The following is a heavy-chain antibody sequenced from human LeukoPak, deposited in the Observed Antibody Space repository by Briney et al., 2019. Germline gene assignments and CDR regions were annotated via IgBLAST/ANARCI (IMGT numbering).Heavy chain of an antibody. J-gene: IGHJ4*02. CDR2: IKGDGSED. V-gene: IGHV3-7*01. CDR1: GFIFSKYW. D-gene: IGHD4-17*01. CDR3: ARDMGIYTNYGAY. Sequence: GGSLRLSCAASGFIFSKYWMTWVRQSPGKGLEWVANIKGDGSEDEYVDSVKGRFTISRDNAQNSLFLQMDNLRGEDTAVYYCARDMGIYTNYGAYWGQGTLVTVSS.